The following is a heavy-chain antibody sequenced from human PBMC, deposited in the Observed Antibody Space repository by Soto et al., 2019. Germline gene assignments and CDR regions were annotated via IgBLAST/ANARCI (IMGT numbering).Heavy chain of an antibody. CDR1: GGSISGHY. V-gene: IGHV4-4*07. CDR2: IYSTGAT. CDR3: ARTRVRALTAGESDP. Sequence: SETLSLTCTVSGGSISGHYWSWIRQTAGKGLEWIGRIYSTGATSYNPSLNSRASMSIDTSKNQTSLNLTSVTAADTAMYYCARTRVRALTAGESDPWGQGTLVTVSS. J-gene: IGHJ5*02. D-gene: IGHD5-18*01.